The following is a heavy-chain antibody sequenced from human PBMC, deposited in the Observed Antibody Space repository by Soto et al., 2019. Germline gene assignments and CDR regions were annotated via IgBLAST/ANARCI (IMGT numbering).Heavy chain of an antibody. J-gene: IGHJ4*02. D-gene: IGHD3-10*01. Sequence: PSETLSLTCTVSGGSISSGGYYWSWIRQHPGKGLEWIWYIYYIGSTYYNPSLKSRVTMSVDPSRNHFSLTLSSVTAAATAVYYCARGRSTLVRGVLYLDEWAQRTPVTVS. CDR1: GGSISSGGYY. CDR3: ARGRSTLVRGVLYLDE. CDR2: IYYIGST. V-gene: IGHV4-31*03.